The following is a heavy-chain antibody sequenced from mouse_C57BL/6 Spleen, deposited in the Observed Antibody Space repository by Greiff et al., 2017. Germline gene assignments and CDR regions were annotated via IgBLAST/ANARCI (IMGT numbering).Heavy chain of an antibody. V-gene: IGHV1-55*01. Sequence: QVQLQQPGAELVKPGASVKMSCKASGYTFTSYWITWVKQRPGQGLEWIGDIYPGSGSTNYNEKFKSKATLTVDTSSSTAYLQLSSLTSEYSAVXYCARSWDSSGFYYAMDYWGQGTSVTVSS. J-gene: IGHJ4*01. CDR1: GYTFTSYW. D-gene: IGHD3-2*02. CDR2: IYPGSGST. CDR3: ARSWDSSGFYYAMDY.